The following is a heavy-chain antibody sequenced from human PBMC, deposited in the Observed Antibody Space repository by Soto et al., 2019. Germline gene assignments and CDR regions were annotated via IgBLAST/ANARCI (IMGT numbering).Heavy chain of an antibody. CDR3: ARDQGGQSGNFIFDT. CDR1: GFSFSDYV. V-gene: IGHV3-33*01. Sequence: QVQLVESGGGVVQPGRSLRLSCAASGFSFSDYVMHWVRQAPGKGLDWVAVMWYHGRDLFYADSVKGRFTISRDNSKNTQYLQMNSLRAEDTAVYYCARDQGGQSGNFIFDTWGQGTLVTVSS. D-gene: IGHD3-16*01. J-gene: IGHJ4*02. CDR2: MWYHGRDL.